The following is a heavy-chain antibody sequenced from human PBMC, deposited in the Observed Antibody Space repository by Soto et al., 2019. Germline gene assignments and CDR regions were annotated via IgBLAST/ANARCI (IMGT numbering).Heavy chain of an antibody. V-gene: IGHV3-48*02. CDR1: GFTFSNFN. Sequence: GGSLRLSCAASGFTFSNFNMNWVRQAPGQGLEWVSYISSSGSEIYYADSVKGRFSISRDNADKSLYLQMNSLRDEDTAVYYCARDIVAGSGWYTYDYWGQGTLVTVSS. CDR3: ARDIVAGSGWYTYDY. CDR2: ISSSGSEI. D-gene: IGHD6-19*01. J-gene: IGHJ4*02.